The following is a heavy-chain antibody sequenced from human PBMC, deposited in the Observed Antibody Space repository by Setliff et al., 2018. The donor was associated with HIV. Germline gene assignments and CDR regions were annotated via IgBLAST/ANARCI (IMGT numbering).Heavy chain of an antibody. V-gene: IGHV4-59*02. CDR3: ARAVGASYATPYLDY. CDR2: MYSSGNS. D-gene: IGHD1-26*01. Sequence: SETLSLTCGVSGDSVSGYYWIWIRQSPGKGLEWIGYMYSSGNSNYNPPLKSRVTMSVDTSNNQVSLYLSSVTAADTAVYYCARAVGASYATPYLDYWGRGTLVTVSS. CDR1: GDSVSGYY. J-gene: IGHJ4*02.